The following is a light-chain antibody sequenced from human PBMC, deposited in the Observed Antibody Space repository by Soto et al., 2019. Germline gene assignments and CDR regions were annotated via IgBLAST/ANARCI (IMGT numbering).Light chain of an antibody. CDR2: WAS. CDR3: QQYYSTPRGWT. CDR1: QSVLYSSNNKNY. V-gene: IGKV4-1*01. Sequence: DIVMTQSPDSLAVSLGERATINCKSSQSVLYSSNNKNYLAWYQQKPGQPPKLLIYWASTRESGVPDRFSGSGSGTDFTLTISSLQAEDVAVYYCQQYYSTPRGWTLGQGTKVEIK. J-gene: IGKJ1*01.